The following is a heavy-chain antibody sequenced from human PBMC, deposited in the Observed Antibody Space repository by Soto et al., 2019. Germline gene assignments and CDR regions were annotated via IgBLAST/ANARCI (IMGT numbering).Heavy chain of an antibody. CDR1: GGTFSTYA. J-gene: IGHJ4*02. V-gene: IGHV1-69*04. Sequence: GASVKVSCKAPGGTFSTYAISWVRQAPGQGLEWMGRIIPILGIANYAQKFQGRVTITADKSTSTAYMELSSLRSEDTAVYYCARDSLYSSDYWGQGTLVTVSS. CDR2: IIPILGIA. CDR3: ARDSLYSSDY. D-gene: IGHD2-15*01.